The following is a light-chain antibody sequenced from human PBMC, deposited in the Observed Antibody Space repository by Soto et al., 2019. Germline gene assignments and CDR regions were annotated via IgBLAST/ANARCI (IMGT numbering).Light chain of an antibody. CDR2: DVS. CDR1: SSDVGGYNY. CDR3: SSYTSRSSSTYV. J-gene: IGLJ1*01. V-gene: IGLV2-14*01. Sequence: QSALTQPASVSGSPGQSITISCTGTSSDVGGYNYVSWYQQHPGKAPKLMIYDVSNRPSGVSNRFSGSKSGNTASLTISGLQAEDEADSYCSSYTSRSSSTYVFGTATKVTVL.